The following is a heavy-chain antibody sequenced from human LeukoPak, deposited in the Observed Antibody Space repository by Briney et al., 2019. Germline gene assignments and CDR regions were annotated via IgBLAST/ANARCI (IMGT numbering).Heavy chain of an antibody. CDR3: ARVSGVVIIGNYYYMDV. D-gene: IGHD3-3*01. Sequence: PGRSLRLSCAASGFTFDDYGMSWVRQAPGKGLEWVSGINWNGGSTGYADSVKGRFTISRDNAKNSLYLQMNSLRAEDTALYHCARVSGVVIIGNYYYMDVWGKGITVTVSS. CDR2: INWNGGST. V-gene: IGHV3-20*01. J-gene: IGHJ6*03. CDR1: GFTFDDYG.